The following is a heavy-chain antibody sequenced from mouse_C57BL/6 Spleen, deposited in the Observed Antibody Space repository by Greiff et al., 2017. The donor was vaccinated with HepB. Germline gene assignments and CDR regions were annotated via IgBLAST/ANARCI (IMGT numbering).Heavy chain of an antibody. CDR1: GYTFTSYW. CDR3: ARGADDGYYKDYFDY. CDR2: IYPSDSET. V-gene: IGHV1-61*01. J-gene: IGHJ2*01. Sequence: QVQLQQPGAELVRPGSSVKLSCKASGYTFTSYWMDWVKQRPGQGLEWIGNIYPSDSETHYNQKFKDKATLTVDKSSSTAYMQLSSLTSEDSAVYYCARGADDGYYKDYFDYWGQGTTLTVSS. D-gene: IGHD2-3*01.